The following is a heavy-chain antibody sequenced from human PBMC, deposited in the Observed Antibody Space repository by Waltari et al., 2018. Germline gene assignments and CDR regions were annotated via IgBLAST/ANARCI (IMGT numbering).Heavy chain of an antibody. CDR2: IIPIFGTA. Sequence: QVQLVQSGAEVKKPGSSLKVSFKAYGGTFSSSAISWVRQAPGQGLEWMGGIIPIFGTANYAQKFQGRVTITTDESTSTAYMELSSLRSEDTAVYYCARVVYGDYVPDYWGQGTLVTVSS. J-gene: IGHJ4*02. V-gene: IGHV1-69*05. CDR3: ARVVYGDYVPDY. D-gene: IGHD4-17*01. CDR1: GGTFSSSA.